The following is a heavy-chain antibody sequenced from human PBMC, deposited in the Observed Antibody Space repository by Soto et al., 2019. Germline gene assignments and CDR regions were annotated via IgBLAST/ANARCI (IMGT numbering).Heavy chain of an antibody. CDR2: IWYDGSNK. Sequence: RVSCGAAGFKFSGYGVHWVRQAPGKGLEWVAVIWYDGSNKYYADSVKGRFTISRDNSKNTLYLKMNSLRAEDTAVYYCARRRYNDAFDIWGQPPIVSV. CDR1: GFKFSGYG. J-gene: IGHJ3*02. V-gene: IGHV3-33*01. D-gene: IGHD1-1*01. CDR3: ARRRYNDAFDI.